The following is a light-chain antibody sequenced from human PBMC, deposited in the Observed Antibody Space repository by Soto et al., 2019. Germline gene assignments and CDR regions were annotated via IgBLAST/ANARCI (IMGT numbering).Light chain of an antibody. J-gene: IGKJ1*01. Sequence: DIQMTQSPSTLSASVGDRVTITCRASQYIHNYLAWYQQKPGEAPKLLIYEAANLESGVPSRFSGSGPETEFTLAISSLQPDDFATYYCQQSKNYPWTVGQGPSVEI. CDR1: QYIHNY. CDR3: QQSKNYPWT. CDR2: EAA. V-gene: IGKV1-5*03.